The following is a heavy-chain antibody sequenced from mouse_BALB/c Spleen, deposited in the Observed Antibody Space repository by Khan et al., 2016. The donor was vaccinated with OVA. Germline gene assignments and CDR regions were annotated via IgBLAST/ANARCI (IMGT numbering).Heavy chain of an antibody. J-gene: IGHJ3*01. Sequence: QVQLKQSGAELVKPGASVKLSCKASGYTFTSYYIYWVKQRPGQGLEWIGDINPSNGDTYFNENFKDKATLTIDKSSTTAFMHLSSPTSEDSAVYYCTRGGYGGFASWGQGTLVTVSA. CDR3: TRGGYGGFAS. V-gene: IGHV1S81*02. D-gene: IGHD2-2*01. CDR1: GYTFTSYY. CDR2: INPSNGDT.